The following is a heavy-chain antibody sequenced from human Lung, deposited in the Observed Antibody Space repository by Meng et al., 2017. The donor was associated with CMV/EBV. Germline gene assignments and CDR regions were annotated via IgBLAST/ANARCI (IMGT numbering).Heavy chain of an antibody. Sequence: LXCTVSRGSISSDVHYWGWIRQPPGKGLEWIGNIFHSGSAYYNPSLKSRVSISVDTSKNQFSLKLSSVTAADTAMYYCARQGTAAAVTRSRTVDYWXQGTLVTVSS. D-gene: IGHD6-13*01. CDR3: ARQGTAAAVTRSRTVDY. CDR1: RGSISSDVHY. J-gene: IGHJ4*02. V-gene: IGHV4-39*01. CDR2: IFHSGSA.